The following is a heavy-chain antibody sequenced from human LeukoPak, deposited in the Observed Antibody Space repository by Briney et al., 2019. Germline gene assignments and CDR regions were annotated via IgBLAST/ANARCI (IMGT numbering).Heavy chain of an antibody. CDR3: ARNFEYCSSTSCHYYYYYGMDV. CDR1: GFTFSDYY. D-gene: IGHD2-2*01. J-gene: IGHJ6*02. Sequence: GGSLRLSCAASGFTFSDYYMSWIRQAPGKGLEWVSYISSSGSTIYYADSVKGRFTISRDNAKNSLYLQMNSLRAEDTAVYYCARNFEYCSSTSCHYYYYYGMDVWGQGTTVTVSS. V-gene: IGHV3-11*01. CDR2: ISSSGSTI.